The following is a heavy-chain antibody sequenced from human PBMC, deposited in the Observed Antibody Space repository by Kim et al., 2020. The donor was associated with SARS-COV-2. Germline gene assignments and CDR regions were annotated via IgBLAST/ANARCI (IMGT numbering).Heavy chain of an antibody. D-gene: IGHD6-6*01. V-gene: IGHV7-4-1*02. CDR2: NP. J-gene: IGHJ4*02. CDR3: ARHSLSSDFDY. Sequence: NPNYAQGFTGPYVFSLDTSVSTAYMQINSLRTEDTAVYYCARHSLSSDFDYWGQGTLLTVSS.